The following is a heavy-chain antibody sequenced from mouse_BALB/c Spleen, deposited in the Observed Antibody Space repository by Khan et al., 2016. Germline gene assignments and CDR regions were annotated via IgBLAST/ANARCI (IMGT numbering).Heavy chain of an antibody. CDR1: GFDFSRYW. Sequence: EVQLQESGGGLVQPGGSLKLSCAASGFDFSRYWMNWVRQAPGKGLEWIGEINPDSSTINYTPSLKDKFIISRDNAKNTLYLQMSNVRSEDTALYYCARLYYYGGSDYWGQGTTLTVSS. CDR3: ARLYYYGGSDY. D-gene: IGHD1-1*01. CDR2: INPDSSTI. J-gene: IGHJ2*01. V-gene: IGHV4-1*02.